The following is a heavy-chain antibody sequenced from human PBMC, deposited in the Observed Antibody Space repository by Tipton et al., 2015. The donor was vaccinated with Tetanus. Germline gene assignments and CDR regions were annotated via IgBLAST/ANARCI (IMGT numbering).Heavy chain of an antibody. V-gene: IGHV3-7*03. Sequence: GSLRLSCAASGFTFSSYWMSWVRRAPGKGLEWVANIKQDGSEKYYVDSVKGRFTISRDNAKNSLYLQMNSLRAEDTAVYYCARGSGYSSGWSLAAFDIWGQGTMVTVSS. D-gene: IGHD6-19*01. CDR1: GFTFSSYW. CDR3: ARGSGYSSGWSLAAFDI. J-gene: IGHJ3*02. CDR2: IKQDGSEK.